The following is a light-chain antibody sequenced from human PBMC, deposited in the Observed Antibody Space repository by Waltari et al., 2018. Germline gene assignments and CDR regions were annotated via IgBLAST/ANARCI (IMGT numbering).Light chain of an antibody. V-gene: IGKV2-40*01. CDR3: MQALEFPYS. J-gene: IGKJ2*03. Sequence: DIVMTQTPLSLPVTLGDPASIPCRSSQSLLDSEDGNTYLEWYLQKPGQSPQLLIYEVSNRASGVPDRFSGSGSDTDFTLKISRVEAEDVGVYYCMQALEFPYSFGQGTKVEIK. CDR2: EVS. CDR1: QSLLDSEDGNTY.